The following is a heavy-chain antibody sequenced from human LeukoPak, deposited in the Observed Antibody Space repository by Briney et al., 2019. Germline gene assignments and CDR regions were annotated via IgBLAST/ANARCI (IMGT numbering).Heavy chain of an antibody. Sequence: GGSLRLSCAASGFTFSSYWMHWVRQAPGKGLVWVSRINSDGSSTSYADSVKGRFTISRDNAKNTLYLQMDSLRAEDTAVYYCARDEPYDILTGYGYYYGMDVWGQGTTVTVSS. J-gene: IGHJ6*02. CDR2: INSDGSST. V-gene: IGHV3-74*01. CDR1: GFTFSSYW. CDR3: ARDEPYDILTGYGYYYGMDV. D-gene: IGHD3-9*01.